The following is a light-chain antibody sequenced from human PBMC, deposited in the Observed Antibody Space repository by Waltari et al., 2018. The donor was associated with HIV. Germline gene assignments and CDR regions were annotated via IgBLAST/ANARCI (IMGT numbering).Light chain of an antibody. Sequence: EVVMTQSPATLSVSLGERATLTCRASQSILANLAWYQQKPGQAPRFLVYGASARAAGVPARFTGSGSGTEFTLTISSLQSEDFAVYYCQQYNYWPPYTFSQGTRLDIK. V-gene: IGKV3-15*01. CDR3: QQYNYWPPYT. J-gene: IGKJ2*01. CDR1: QSILAN. CDR2: GAS.